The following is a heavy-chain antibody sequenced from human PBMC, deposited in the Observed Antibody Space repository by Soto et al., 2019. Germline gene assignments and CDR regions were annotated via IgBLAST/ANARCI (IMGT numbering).Heavy chain of an antibody. CDR1: GFTFSDYY. CDR3: ARDHHRYSGYDYVDY. D-gene: IGHD5-12*01. J-gene: IGHJ4*02. CDR2: ISSSSSYT. Sequence: QVQMVESGGGLVKPGGSLRLSCVASGFTFSDYYMSWFRQAPGQGLEWVSYISSSSSYTNYAATVKGGLTISRDNAKNSLYLQMNSLRAEDTAVYYCARDHHRYSGYDYVDYWGQGTLVTVSS. V-gene: IGHV3-11*05.